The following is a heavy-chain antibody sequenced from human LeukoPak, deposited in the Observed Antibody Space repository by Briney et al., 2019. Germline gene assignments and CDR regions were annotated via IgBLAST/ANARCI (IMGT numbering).Heavy chain of an antibody. CDR1: GYTFIDYY. Sequence: ASVKVSCKASGYTFIDYYMHWVRQAPGQGLEWMGRINPNSGGTNYAQKFQGRVTMTRDASINTAYMELSRLRPDDTAVYYCARDWPGGYADIWGQGTMVTVSS. CDR2: INPNSGGT. J-gene: IGHJ3*02. CDR3: ARDWPGGYADI. D-gene: IGHD5-12*01. V-gene: IGHV1-2*06.